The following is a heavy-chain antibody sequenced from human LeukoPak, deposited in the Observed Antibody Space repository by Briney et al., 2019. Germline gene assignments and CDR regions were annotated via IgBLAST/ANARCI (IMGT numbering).Heavy chain of an antibody. D-gene: IGHD3-22*01. CDR1: AGSIDNYY. J-gene: IGHJ4*02. Sequence: SETLSLTCTVSAGSIDNYYWTWIRQPPGKGLVWIGYFYFTGSTNYNPSLKSRVTISADTSKNQFSLKLSSVTAADTAVYFCARGERSGHYLRWGQGTLVTVSS. CDR3: ARGERSGHYLR. V-gene: IGHV4-59*01. CDR2: FYFTGST.